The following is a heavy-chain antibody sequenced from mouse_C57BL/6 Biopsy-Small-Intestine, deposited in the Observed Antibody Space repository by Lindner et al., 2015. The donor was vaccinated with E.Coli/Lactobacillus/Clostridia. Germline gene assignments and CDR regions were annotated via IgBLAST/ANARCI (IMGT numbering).Heavy chain of an antibody. Sequence: EVQLQESGPELVKPGASVKMSCKASGYTFTDYNMHWVKQSHGKSLEWIGYINPNNGGTSYNQKFKGKATLTVNKSSSTAYMELRSLTSEDSAVYYCARLETVVATRYFDVWGTGTTVTVSS. D-gene: IGHD1-1*01. V-gene: IGHV1-22*01. CDR3: ARLETVVATRYFDV. J-gene: IGHJ1*03. CDR1: GYTFTDYN. CDR2: INPNNGGT.